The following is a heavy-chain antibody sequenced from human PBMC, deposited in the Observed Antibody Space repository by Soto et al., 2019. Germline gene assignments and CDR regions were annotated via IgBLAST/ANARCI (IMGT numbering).Heavy chain of an antibody. CDR3: AQDSDQLLFDYCYYGMDV. Sequence: QVQLVESGGGVVQPGASLRLSCEASGFTFSKFGIHWVRQAPGKGLEWVAVVTYDGSFKYYADSVKGRFTISRDNSKNTLYLQMNSLRPEDTALYYCAQDSDQLLFDYCYYGMDVWGQGTTVTVSS. D-gene: IGHD2-2*01. V-gene: IGHV3-30*18. CDR1: GFTFSKFG. CDR2: VTYDGSFK. J-gene: IGHJ6*02.